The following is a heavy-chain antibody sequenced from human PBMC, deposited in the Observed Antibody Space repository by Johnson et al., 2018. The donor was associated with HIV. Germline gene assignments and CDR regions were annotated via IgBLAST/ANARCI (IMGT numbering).Heavy chain of an antibody. CDR1: GFTVSSNY. D-gene: IGHD6-6*01. J-gene: IGHJ3*02. CDR3: AKWQYDSSSKEVVRDDAFDI. V-gene: IGHV3-66*02. CDR2: IYSGGST. Sequence: VQLVESGGGLVQPGGSLRLSCAASGFTVSSNYMSWVRQAPGKGLEWVSVIYSGGSTYYADSVKGRFTISRDNSKNTLYLQMNSLRAEDTAVYYCAKWQYDSSSKEVVRDDAFDISGQ.